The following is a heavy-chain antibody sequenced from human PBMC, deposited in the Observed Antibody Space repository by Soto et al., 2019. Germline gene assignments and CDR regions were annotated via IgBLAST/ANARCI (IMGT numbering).Heavy chain of an antibody. V-gene: IGHV4-59*08. D-gene: IGHD2-15*01. CDR1: GGSISGYY. Sequence: SETLSLTCTVSGGSISGYYWSWIRQPPGKGLEWIGYIYYSGTTNYNPSLKSRVTISVDTSKNQFSLKLSSVTAADTAVYYCARRWGSAADYWGQGNLVTVSS. CDR3: ARRWGSAADY. CDR2: IYYSGTT. J-gene: IGHJ4*02.